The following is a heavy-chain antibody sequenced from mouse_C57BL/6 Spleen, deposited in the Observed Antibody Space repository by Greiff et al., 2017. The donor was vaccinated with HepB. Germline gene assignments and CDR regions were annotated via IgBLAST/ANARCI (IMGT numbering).Heavy chain of an antibody. J-gene: IGHJ4*01. CDR1: GYTFTSYW. V-gene: IGHV1-50*01. Sequence: QVQLQQPGAELVKPGASVKLSCKASGYTFTSYWMQWVKQRPGQGLEWIGEIDPSDSYTNYNQKFKGKATLTVDTSSSTAYMQLSSLTSEDSAVYYCARLIYILGAMDYWGQGTSVTVSS. CDR2: IDPSDSYT. CDR3: ARLIYILGAMDY. D-gene: IGHD4-1*01.